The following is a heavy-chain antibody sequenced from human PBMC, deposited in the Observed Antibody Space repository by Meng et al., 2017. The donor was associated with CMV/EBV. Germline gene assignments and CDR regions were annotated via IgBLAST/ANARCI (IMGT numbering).Heavy chain of an antibody. CDR2: IYYSGST. Sequence: GSLRLSCTVSGGSISSYYWSWIRQPPGKGLEWIGYIYYSGSTNYNLSLKSRVTISVDTSKNQFSLKLSSVTAADTAVYYCARVGGHYDFWSGYAQLGYFDYWGQGTLVTVSS. CDR1: GGSISSYY. D-gene: IGHD3-3*01. V-gene: IGHV4-59*01. CDR3: ARVGGHYDFWSGYAQLGYFDY. J-gene: IGHJ4*02.